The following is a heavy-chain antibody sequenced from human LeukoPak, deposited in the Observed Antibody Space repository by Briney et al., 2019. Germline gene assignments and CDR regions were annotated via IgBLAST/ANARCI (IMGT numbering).Heavy chain of an antibody. CDR3: ARADFWSGYRFDY. CDR2: IYTSGST. V-gene: IGHV4-4*07. Sequence: SETLSLTCTVSGGSISSYYWSWVRQPAGKGLEWIGRIYTSGSTDYNPSLKSRVTMSVDKSKNHLSLKLSSVTAADTAVYYCARADFWSGYRFDYWGQGTLVTVSS. J-gene: IGHJ4*02. CDR1: GGSISSYY. D-gene: IGHD3-3*01.